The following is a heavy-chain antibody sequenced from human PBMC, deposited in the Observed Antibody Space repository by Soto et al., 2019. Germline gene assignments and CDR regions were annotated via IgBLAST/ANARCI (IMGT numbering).Heavy chain of an antibody. J-gene: IGHJ4*02. CDR1: GFTVSDYS. CDR3: ATWAIAVGGEGV. D-gene: IGHD2-21*01. V-gene: IGHV3-48*02. Sequence: GGSLRLSCTAYGFTVSDYSVNWVRQAPGKGLEWISYVSTTGDLILYADSVRGRFTIARDIAKNSLYLQMDSLRDEDSAVYYCATWAIAVGGEGVWGQGTLVTVSS. CDR2: VSTTGDLI.